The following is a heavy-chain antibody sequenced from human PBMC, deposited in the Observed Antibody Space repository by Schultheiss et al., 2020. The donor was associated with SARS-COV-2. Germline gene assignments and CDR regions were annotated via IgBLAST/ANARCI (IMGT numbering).Heavy chain of an antibody. CDR2: INHSGST. Sequence: SCAVYGGSFSGYYWSWIRQPPGKGLEWIGEINHSGSTNYNPSLKSRVTISVDTSKNQFSLKLSSVTAADTAVYYCARVPPYCSGGSCYSFRWAFDIWGQGTMVTVSS. D-gene: IGHD2-15*01. J-gene: IGHJ3*02. CDR3: ARVPPYCSGGSCYSFRWAFDI. CDR1: GGSFSGYY. V-gene: IGHV4-34*01.